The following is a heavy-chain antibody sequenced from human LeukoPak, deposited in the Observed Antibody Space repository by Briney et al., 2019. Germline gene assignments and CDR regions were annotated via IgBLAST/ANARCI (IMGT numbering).Heavy chain of an antibody. V-gene: IGHV3-74*01. CDR2: INSDGSST. D-gene: IGHD5-24*01. CDR3: ARDALGDGPVDY. Sequence: GGSLGLSCAASGFTFSSYWMHWVRQAPGKGLVWVSRINSDGSSTSYADSVKGRFTISRDNAKNTLYLQMNSLRAEDTAVYYCARDALGDGPVDYWGQGTLVTVSS. J-gene: IGHJ4*02. CDR1: GFTFSSYW.